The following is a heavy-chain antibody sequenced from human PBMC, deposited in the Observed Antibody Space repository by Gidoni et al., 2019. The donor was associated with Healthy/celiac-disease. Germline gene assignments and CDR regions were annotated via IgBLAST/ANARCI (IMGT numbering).Heavy chain of an antibody. CDR3: ARHASSEYNWNDMGAFDI. CDR1: GGSISSSSYY. CDR2: IYYSGST. J-gene: IGHJ3*02. D-gene: IGHD1-1*01. Sequence: QLQLQESGPGLVKPSETLSLTCTVSGGSISSSSYYWGWIRQPPGKGLEWIGSIYYSGSTYYNPSLKSRVTISVDTSKNQFSLKLSSVTAADTAVYYCARHASSEYNWNDMGAFDIWGQGTMVTVSS. V-gene: IGHV4-39*01.